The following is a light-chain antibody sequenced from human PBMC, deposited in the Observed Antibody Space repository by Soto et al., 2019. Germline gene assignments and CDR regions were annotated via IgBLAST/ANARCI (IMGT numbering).Light chain of an antibody. CDR3: QQYNNYSGT. J-gene: IGKJ1*01. V-gene: IGKV1-5*03. CDR1: QSISSW. CDR2: KAS. Sequence: DIQMTQSPSTLSASVGDRVTITCRASQSISSWLAWYQQKPGKAPKLLIYKASSLESGVPSRFSGSESGTEFTLTISSLQPDDFATYYCQQYNNYSGTFVQGTKVEIK.